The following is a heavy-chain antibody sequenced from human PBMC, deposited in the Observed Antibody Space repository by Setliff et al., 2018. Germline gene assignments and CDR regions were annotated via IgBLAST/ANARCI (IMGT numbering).Heavy chain of an antibody. CDR2: INPNNGKT. D-gene: IGHD1-26*01. J-gene: IGHJ4*02. CDR3: ATDHDIVGFGY. Sequence: GASVKVSCKAPEYSFTGYYMHWLRQAPGQGPEWMGWINPNNGKTQYSQMFQGRLTMTKDTSISTVYMELSSLRSDDTAMYYCATDHDIVGFGYWGRGTLVTVSA. CDR1: EYSFTGYY. V-gene: IGHV1-2*02.